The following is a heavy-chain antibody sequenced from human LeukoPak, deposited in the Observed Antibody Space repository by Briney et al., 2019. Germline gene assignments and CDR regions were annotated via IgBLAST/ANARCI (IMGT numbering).Heavy chain of an antibody. V-gene: IGHV3-48*03. J-gene: IGHJ6*02. CDR3: ARDNLVVGSYDILTGYYYPSGYYYGMDV. CDR1: GFTFSSYE. CDR2: ISSSGSTI. Sequence: GGSLRLSCAASGFTFSSYEMNWVRQAPGKGLEWVSYISSSGSTIYYADSVKGRFTISRDNAKNSLYLQMNSLRAEDTAVYYCARDNLVVGSYDILTGYYYPSGYYYGMDVWGQGTTVTVSS. D-gene: IGHD3-9*01.